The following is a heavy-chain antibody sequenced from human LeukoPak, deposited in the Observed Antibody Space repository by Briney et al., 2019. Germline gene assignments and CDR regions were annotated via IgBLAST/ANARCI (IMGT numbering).Heavy chain of an antibody. CDR3: TRDNFTPRRYYLFDL. Sequence: PGGSLRLSCAASGFTFSSYTMNWIRQAPGKGLEWVSSITSNTRYIFYADSVKGRFTISRDNAKKSLYLQMNSLRAEDTAIYYCTRDNFTPRRYYLFDLWGQGTLVTVSS. V-gene: IGHV3-21*01. CDR1: GFTFSSYT. CDR2: ITSNTRYI. J-gene: IGHJ4*02. D-gene: IGHD2-15*01.